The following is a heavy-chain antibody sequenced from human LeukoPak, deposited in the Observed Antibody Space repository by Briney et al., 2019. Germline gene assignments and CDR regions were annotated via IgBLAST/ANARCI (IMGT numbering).Heavy chain of an antibody. V-gene: IGHV3-30*02. J-gene: IGHJ4*02. CDR1: GFSFSGFD. D-gene: IGHD5-18*01. CDR3: HTPTSGNNDF. CDR2: IRNDGSDT. Sequence: GGSLRLSCAASGFSFSGFDMHWVRQAPGKGLEWVAFIRNDGSDTYYADSVKGRFTISRDNSKSALYLQMNSLTTEDTAVYYCHTPTSGNNDFWGQGTLVTVPS.